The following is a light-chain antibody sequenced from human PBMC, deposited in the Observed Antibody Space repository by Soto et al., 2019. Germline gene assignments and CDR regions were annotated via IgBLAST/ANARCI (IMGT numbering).Light chain of an antibody. V-gene: IGLV2-8*01. Sequence: SVLTQPRSASGSPGQSVTISCKGTSSDVGAYNYVSWYQQLPGKAPKLIIYEVSKRPSGVPDRFSGSKSGNTASLTVSGLQAEDEADYYCTSYAGTYSFFYVFGTGTKVTVL. CDR1: SSDVGAYNY. CDR3: TSYAGTYSFFYV. CDR2: EVS. J-gene: IGLJ1*01.